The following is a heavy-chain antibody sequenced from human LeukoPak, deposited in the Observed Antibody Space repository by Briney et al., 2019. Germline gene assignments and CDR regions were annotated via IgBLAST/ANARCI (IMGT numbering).Heavy chain of an antibody. V-gene: IGHV3-74*01. CDR2: IKRDGTYT. Sequence: PGGSLRLSCAASGFTFSNYCSHWVRHAPGQGLVWVARIKRDGTYTNYADSVKGRFTISRDDAKNTLYLQMNSLRVDDTGMYFCARDGDCFDRMDVWGKGTTVTVSS. CDR3: ARDGDCFDRMDV. D-gene: IGHD2-21*02. CDR1: GFTFSNYC. J-gene: IGHJ6*03.